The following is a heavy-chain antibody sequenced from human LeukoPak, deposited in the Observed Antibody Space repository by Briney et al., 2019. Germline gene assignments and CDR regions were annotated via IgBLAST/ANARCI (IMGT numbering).Heavy chain of an antibody. D-gene: IGHD5-18*01. J-gene: IGHJ6*02. Sequence: ASVTVSFKASGYTFTSYGISWVRQAPGQGLEWMGWISAYNGNTNYAQKLQGRVTMTTDTSTSTAYMELRSLRSDDTAVYYCARDLEDTAMSYYYYGMDVWGQGTTVTVSS. CDR3: ARDLEDTAMSYYYYGMDV. CDR2: ISAYNGNT. CDR1: GYTFTSYG. V-gene: IGHV1-18*01.